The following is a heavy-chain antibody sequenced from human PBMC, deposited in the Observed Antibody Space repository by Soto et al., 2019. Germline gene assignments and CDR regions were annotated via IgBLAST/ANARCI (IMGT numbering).Heavy chain of an antibody. Sequence: PSETLSLTCTVSGGSISSYYWSWIRQPPGKGLEWIGYIYYSGSTNYNPSLKSRVTISVDTSKNQFSLKLSSVTAADTAVYYCARASQLGLGYWGQGTLVTVSS. CDR3: ARASQLGLGY. D-gene: IGHD6-13*01. V-gene: IGHV4-59*01. J-gene: IGHJ4*02. CDR1: GGSISSYY. CDR2: IYYSGST.